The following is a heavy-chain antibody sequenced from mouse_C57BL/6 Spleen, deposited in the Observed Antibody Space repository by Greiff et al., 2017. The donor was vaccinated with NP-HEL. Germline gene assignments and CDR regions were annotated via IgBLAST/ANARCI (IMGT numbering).Heavy chain of an antibody. CDR3: ARNSTRASY. V-gene: IGHV1-4*01. Sequence: QVQLKESGAELVKPGASVKMSCKASGYTFTSYTMHWVKQRPGQGLEWIGYINPSSGYTKYNQKFKDKATLTADKSSSTAYMQLRSLTSEDSAVYYCARNSTRASYWGQGTTLTVSS. CDR2: INPSSGYT. CDR1: GYTFTSYT. D-gene: IGHD3-1*01. J-gene: IGHJ2*01.